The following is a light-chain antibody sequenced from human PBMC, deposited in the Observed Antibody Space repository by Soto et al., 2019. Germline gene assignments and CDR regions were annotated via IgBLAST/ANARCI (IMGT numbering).Light chain of an antibody. CDR2: GAS. CDR3: QQYGSSPLT. CDR1: QSVTSTY. V-gene: IGKV3-20*01. J-gene: IGKJ3*01. Sequence: EIVLTQSPGTLSLSPGERATLSCRASQSVTSTYLAWYQQKPDQAPRLLIYGASNRATGIPDRFSGSGSATDFTLTISRLEPEDFAVYYCQQYGSSPLTFGPGTKVDIK.